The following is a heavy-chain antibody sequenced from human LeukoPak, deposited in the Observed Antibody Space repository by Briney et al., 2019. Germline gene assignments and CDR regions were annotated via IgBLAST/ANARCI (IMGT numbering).Heavy chain of an antibody. CDR1: GYTFTSYY. V-gene: IGHV1-46*01. CDR2: INPSGGST. D-gene: IGHD4-17*01. Sequence: ASVKLSCKASGYTFTSYYMHWVRQAPGQGREWIGIINPSGGSTRYAQKFQGRVTMTRDMSTSTVYMELSSLRSEDTAVYYCARGDRATVTLYWGQGTLVTVSS. CDR3: ARGDRATVTLY. J-gene: IGHJ4*02.